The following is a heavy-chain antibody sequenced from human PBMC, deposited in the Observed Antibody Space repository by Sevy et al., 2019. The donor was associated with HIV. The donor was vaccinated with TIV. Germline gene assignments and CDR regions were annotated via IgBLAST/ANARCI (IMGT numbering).Heavy chain of an antibody. D-gene: IGHD2-21*02. CDR2: ISSSSNYI. V-gene: IGHV3-21*01. Sequence: GGSLRLSCVASTFTFTTYPMNWVRQAPGKGLEWVSYISSSSNYIYYADSVKGRFTISRDNAKNSLYLQMTSLRAEDTAVYYCARSGMTWDAFDIRGQGTMVTVSS. CDR3: ARSGMTWDAFDI. CDR1: TFTFTTYP. J-gene: IGHJ3*02.